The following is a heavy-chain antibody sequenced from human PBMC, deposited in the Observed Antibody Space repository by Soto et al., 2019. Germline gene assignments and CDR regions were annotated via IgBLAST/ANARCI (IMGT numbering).Heavy chain of an antibody. V-gene: IGHV3-21*01. D-gene: IGHD1-1*01. CDR1: GFTFSTYS. CDR2: ISSRSTYI. J-gene: IGHJ4*02. Sequence: EVQLVESGGGLVKPGGSLRLSCAASGFTFSTYSINWVRQAPGKGLEWVSSISSRSTYIYYADSVKGRFTISRDNAKNSLYLQMNSLRVEDTAVSYCAPNGGTGKPFEYWGQGTLVTVSS. CDR3: APNGGTGKPFEY.